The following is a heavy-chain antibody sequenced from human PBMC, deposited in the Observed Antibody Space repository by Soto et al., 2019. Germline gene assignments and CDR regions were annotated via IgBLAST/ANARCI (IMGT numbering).Heavy chain of an antibody. Sequence: GGSLRLSCTASGFTFGDYAMSWFRQAPGKGLEWVGSIRSKAYGGTTEYAASVKGRFTISSDDSKRIAYLQMNNLKTEDTAVYYCTRSFVLTMIVVVINNDAFDIWGQGTMVTVSS. D-gene: IGHD3-22*01. CDR1: GFTFGDYA. J-gene: IGHJ3*02. CDR2: IRSKAYGGTT. V-gene: IGHV3-49*03. CDR3: TRSFVLTMIVVVINNDAFDI.